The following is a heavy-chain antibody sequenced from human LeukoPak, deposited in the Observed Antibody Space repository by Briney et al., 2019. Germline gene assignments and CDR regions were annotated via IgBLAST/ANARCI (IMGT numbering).Heavy chain of an antibody. CDR3: ARDSITAPHCYDY. J-gene: IGHJ4*02. CDR1: GYTFTAYY. D-gene: IGHD2-21*01. V-gene: IGHV1-2*02. CDR2: INPNTGGI. Sequence: ASVKVSCKTSGYTFTAYYIHWVRQAPGQGLEWMGWINPNTGGIDYTPKFQGRVTMTSDSSVSAVFVELSSLKSDDTAVYYCARDSITAPHCYDYWGQGTLVTVSS.